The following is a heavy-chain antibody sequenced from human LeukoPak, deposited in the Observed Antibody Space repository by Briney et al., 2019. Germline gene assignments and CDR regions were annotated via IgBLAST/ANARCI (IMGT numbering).Heavy chain of an antibody. Sequence: GGSLRLSCAASGFTLSNYWVHWVRQAPGKGLEWVAVISSDGSKKYSADSVRGRFTISRDNSKNPLFLQMNSLRPEDTAVYYCARSRTTGGYYYDSSGHWGQGTLVTVSS. CDR3: ARSRTTGGYYYDSSGH. CDR1: GFTLSNYW. J-gene: IGHJ4*02. CDR2: ISSDGSKK. V-gene: IGHV3-30*03. D-gene: IGHD3-22*01.